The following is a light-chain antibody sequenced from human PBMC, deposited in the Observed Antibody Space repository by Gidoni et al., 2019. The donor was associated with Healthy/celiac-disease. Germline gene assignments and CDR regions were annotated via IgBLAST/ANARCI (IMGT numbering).Light chain of an antibody. J-gene: IGKJ4*01. CDR3: QQSYSTPLT. Sequence: DIQMTQSPSSLSASVGDRVPITCRASQNISSYLNWYQQKPGQAPKLLIYCASSLQSGVPSRFSGSGFGTDFTLTISSLQPEDFAAYYCQQSYSTPLTFGGGTKVEIK. CDR1: QNISSY. CDR2: CAS. V-gene: IGKV1-39*01.